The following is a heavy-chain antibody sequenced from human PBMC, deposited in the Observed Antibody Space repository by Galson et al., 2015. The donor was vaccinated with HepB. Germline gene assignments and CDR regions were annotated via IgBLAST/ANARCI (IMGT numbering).Heavy chain of an antibody. J-gene: IGHJ4*02. CDR2: ISSSGDHS. V-gene: IGHV3-23*01. Sequence: SLRLSCAASRFTFRNYAMSWVRQAPGKGLEWVSTISSSGDHSYYADSVKGRFTISRDNSKNTLYLQMNSLRAQDTAVYYCAKGDRVRSSGWSDFDYWGQGTLVTVSP. CDR1: RFTFRNYA. CDR3: AKGDRVRSSGWSDFDY. D-gene: IGHD6-19*01.